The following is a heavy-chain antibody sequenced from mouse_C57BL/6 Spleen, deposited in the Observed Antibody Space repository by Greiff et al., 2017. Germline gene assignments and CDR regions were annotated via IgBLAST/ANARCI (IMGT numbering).Heavy chain of an antibody. CDR2: IRNKANGYTT. CDR1: GFTFTDYY. CDR3: ARYQGDEAMDY. V-gene: IGHV7-3*01. Sequence: EVKVVESGGGLVQPGGSLSLSCAASGFTFTDYYMSWVRQPPGKALEWLGFIRNKANGYTTEYSASVKGRFTISRDNSQSILYLQMNALRAEDRATDYWARYQGDEAMDYWGQGTSVTVSS. J-gene: IGHJ4*01.